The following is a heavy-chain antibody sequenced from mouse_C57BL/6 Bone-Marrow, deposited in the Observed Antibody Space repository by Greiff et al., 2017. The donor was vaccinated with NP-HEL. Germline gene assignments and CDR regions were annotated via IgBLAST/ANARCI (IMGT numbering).Heavy chain of an antibody. CDR1: GFTFSDYY. J-gene: IGHJ4*01. CDR3: ARIWYAMDY. V-gene: IGHV5-12*01. Sequence: EVMLVESGGGLVQPGGSLKLSCAASGFTFSDYYMYWVRQTPEKRLEWVAYISNGGGSTYYPDTVKGRFTISRDNAKNTLYLQMSRLKSEDTAMYYCARIWYAMDYWGQGTSVTVSS. CDR2: ISNGGGST.